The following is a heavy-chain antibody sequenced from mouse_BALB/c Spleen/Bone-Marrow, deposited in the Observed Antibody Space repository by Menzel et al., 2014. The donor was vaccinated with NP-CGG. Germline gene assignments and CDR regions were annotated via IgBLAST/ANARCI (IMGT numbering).Heavy chain of an antibody. D-gene: IGHD2-10*02. J-gene: IGHJ3*01. V-gene: IGHV7-1*02. Sequence: EVQLVESGGGLVQPGDPLRLSCATSGFTFSDFYMEWVRQPPGKRLEWIAASRNKAKHYTTEYSASVKGRFIVSRDTSQSILYLQMNGLRAEDTAIYYCARDVGYGNYFVYWGQGTLVTVSA. CDR3: ARDVGYGNYFVY. CDR2: SRNKAKHYTT. CDR1: GFTFSDFY.